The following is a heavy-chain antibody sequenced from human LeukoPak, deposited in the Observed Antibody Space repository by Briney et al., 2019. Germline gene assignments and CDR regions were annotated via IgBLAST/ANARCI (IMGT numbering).Heavy chain of an antibody. CDR2: TYYRSKWYD. D-gene: IGHD5-24*01. CDR3: ARGARAGYNLEPFDY. CDR1: GDSISRNSVA. V-gene: IGHV6-1*01. J-gene: IGHJ4*02. Sequence: SQTLSLTCAISGDSISRNSVAWNWIRQSPSRGLEWLGRTYYRSKWYDDYAVSVKSRITITPDTSKNQFSLKLSSVTAADTAVYYCARGARAGYNLEPFDYWGQGTLVTVSS.